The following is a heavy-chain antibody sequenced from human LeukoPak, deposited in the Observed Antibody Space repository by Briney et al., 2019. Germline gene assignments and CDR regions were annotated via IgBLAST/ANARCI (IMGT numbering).Heavy chain of an antibody. CDR2: MNPNSGNT. Sequence: ASVKVSCKASGYTFTSYDISWVRQATGQGLEWMGWMNPNSGNTGYVQKFQGRVTMTRNTSISTAYMELSSLRSEDTAVYYCARDRSIAARPAPGWFDPWGQGTLVTVSS. V-gene: IGHV1-8*01. D-gene: IGHD6-6*01. J-gene: IGHJ5*02. CDR1: GYTFTSYD. CDR3: ARDRSIAARPAPGWFDP.